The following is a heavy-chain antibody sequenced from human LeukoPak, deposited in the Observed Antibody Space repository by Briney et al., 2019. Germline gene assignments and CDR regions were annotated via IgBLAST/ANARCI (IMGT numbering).Heavy chain of an antibody. Sequence: PGGSLRLSCAASGFTFSSYSMNWVRQAPGKGLEWVSSISSSSSYIYYADSVKGRFTISRDNAKNSLYLQMNSLRAEDTAVYYCARDGLVWGYDAGTCYMDVWGKGTTVTVSS. CDR3: ARDGLVWGYDAGTCYMDV. CDR1: GFTFSSYS. V-gene: IGHV3-21*01. J-gene: IGHJ6*03. CDR2: ISSSSSYI. D-gene: IGHD3-16*01.